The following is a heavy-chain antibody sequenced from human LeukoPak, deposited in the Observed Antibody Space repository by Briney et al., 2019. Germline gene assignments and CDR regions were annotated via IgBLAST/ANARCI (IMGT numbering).Heavy chain of an antibody. Sequence: SVKGRFTISRDNAKNSLYLQMNSLRAEDTAVYYCAIGVATNIIRHAFDIWGQGTMVTVSS. J-gene: IGHJ3*02. CDR3: AIGVATNIIRHAFDI. V-gene: IGHV3-11*01. D-gene: IGHD3-3*01.